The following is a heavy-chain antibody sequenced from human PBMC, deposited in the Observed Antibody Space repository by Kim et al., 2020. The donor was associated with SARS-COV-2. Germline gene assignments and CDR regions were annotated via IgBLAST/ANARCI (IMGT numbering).Heavy chain of an antibody. D-gene: IGHD5-12*01. CDR3: ASSSRYSGYFLYYYYGMDV. J-gene: IGHJ6*02. V-gene: IGHV3-48*03. CDR2: ISSSGSTI. CDR1: GFTFSSYE. Sequence: GGSLRLSCAASGFTFSSYEMNWVRQAQGKGLEWVSYISSSGSTIYYADSVKGRFTISRDNAKNSLYLQMNSLRAEDTAVYYCASSSRYSGYFLYYYYGMDVWGQGTTVTVSS.